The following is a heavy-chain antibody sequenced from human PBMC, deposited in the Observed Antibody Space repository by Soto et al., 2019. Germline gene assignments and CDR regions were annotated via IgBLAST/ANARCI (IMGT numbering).Heavy chain of an antibody. CDR2: IYWDDDK. V-gene: IGHV2-5*02. CDR1: GVSLSTSAVR. CDR3: ASGIVVPGTDYYAMDV. J-gene: IGHJ6*02. Sequence: GPTLVNPTQTLTLTCTVSGVSLSTSAVRVGWIRQPPGKALEWLAVIYWDDDKRYSPSLKSRLTITKDNSKNQVVLSMTTVDPADTATYYCASGIVVPGTDYYAMDVWGQGTAVTVSS. D-gene: IGHD6-19*01.